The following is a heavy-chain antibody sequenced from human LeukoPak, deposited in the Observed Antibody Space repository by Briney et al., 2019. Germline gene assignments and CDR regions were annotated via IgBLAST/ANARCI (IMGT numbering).Heavy chain of an antibody. CDR3: ARHLTLLWFGELLGLPSDY. CDR2: ISAYNGNT. Sequence: GASVKVSCKASGYTFTSYGISWVRQAPGQGLEWMGWISAYNGNTNYAQKLQGRVTMTTDTSTSTAYMELRSLRSDDTAVYYCARHLTLLWFGELLGLPSDYWGQGTLVTVSP. CDR1: GYTFTSYG. V-gene: IGHV1-18*01. D-gene: IGHD3-10*01. J-gene: IGHJ4*02.